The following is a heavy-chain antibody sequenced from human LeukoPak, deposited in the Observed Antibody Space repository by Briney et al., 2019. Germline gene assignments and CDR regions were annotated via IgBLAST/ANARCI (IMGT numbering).Heavy chain of an antibody. CDR2: IRSKADGGTP. V-gene: IGHV3-15*07. CDR1: GFSFSDAW. D-gene: IGHD2-15*01. Sequence: PGGSLRLSCAASGFSFSDAWMNWVRQAPGKGLEWVGHIRSKADGGTPDYIAPVKGRFTISRDDSKDTLYLQMNSLNTEDTAMYYCTTRSPARYCSDSACYSSADYWGQGTLVTVSS. J-gene: IGHJ4*02. CDR3: TTRSPARYCSDSACYSSADY.